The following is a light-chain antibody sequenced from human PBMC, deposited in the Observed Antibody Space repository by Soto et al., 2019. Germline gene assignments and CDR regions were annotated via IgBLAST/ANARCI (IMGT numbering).Light chain of an antibody. V-gene: IGKV3-20*01. CDR1: ESVDFH. J-gene: IGKJ1*01. CDR3: QQYGSSSWT. CDR2: GAS. Sequence: VLTQSPATLSFSPGEKATPSRRASESVDFHLAWYQQKPGQAPRLLIYGASSRATGIPDRFSGSGSGTDFTLTISRLEPEDFAVYYCQQYGSSSWTFGQGTKVDIK.